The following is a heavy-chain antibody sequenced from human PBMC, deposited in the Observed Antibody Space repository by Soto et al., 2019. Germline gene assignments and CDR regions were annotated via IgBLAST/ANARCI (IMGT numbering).Heavy chain of an antibody. CDR1: GFSLSTSGVG. J-gene: IGHJ5*02. CDR3: AHSPRYCSSTSCSNWFDP. CDR2: IYWDDDK. V-gene: IGHV2-5*02. D-gene: IGHD2-2*01. Sequence: QITLKESGPTLVKPTQTLTLTCTFSGFSLSTSGVGVGWISQPPGKALEWLALIYWDDDKRYSPSLKSRLTIPKDTSKNQVVLTMTNMDPVDTATYYCAHSPRYCSSTSCSNWFDPWGQGTLVTVSS.